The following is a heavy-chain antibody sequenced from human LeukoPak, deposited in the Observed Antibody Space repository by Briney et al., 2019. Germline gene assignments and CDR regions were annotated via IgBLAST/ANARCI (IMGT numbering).Heavy chain of an antibody. Sequence: SETLSPTCTVSGDSISSYYWSWIRQPPGKGLEWIGYIYYSGSTNYNPSLKSRVTISVDTSKNQFSLKLSSVTAADTAVYYCASLVGSGSYYNGPFDYWGQGTLVTVSS. J-gene: IGHJ4*02. CDR2: IYYSGST. V-gene: IGHV4-59*08. CDR1: GDSISSYY. CDR3: ASLVGSGSYYNGPFDY. D-gene: IGHD3-10*01.